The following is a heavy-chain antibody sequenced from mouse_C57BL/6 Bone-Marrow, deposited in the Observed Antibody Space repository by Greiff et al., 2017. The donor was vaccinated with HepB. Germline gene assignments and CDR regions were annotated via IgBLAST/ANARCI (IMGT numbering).Heavy chain of an antibody. D-gene: IGHD1-1*01. Sequence: QVQLQQPGAELVKPGASVKMSCKASGYAFTSYWITWVKQRPGQGLEWIGDIYPGSGSTNYNEKFKSKATLTVDTSSSTAYMQLSSLTSEDSAVYYCARYYGSSHWYFDVWGTGTTVTVSS. J-gene: IGHJ1*03. CDR1: GYAFTSYW. CDR3: ARYYGSSHWYFDV. V-gene: IGHV1-55*01. CDR2: IYPGSGST.